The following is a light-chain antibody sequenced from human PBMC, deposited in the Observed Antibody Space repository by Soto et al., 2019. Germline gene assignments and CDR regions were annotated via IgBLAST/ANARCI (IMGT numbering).Light chain of an antibody. J-gene: IGLJ1*01. CDR3: CSYAGSSTFVYV. Sequence: QSVLTQPPSVSGSPGQSITISCTGTSSDVGSYNLVSWYQQHPGKAPKLMIYEGSKRPSGVSNRFSGSKSGNTASLTISGLQAEDEADYYCCSYAGSSTFVYVFGTGTKLTVL. CDR2: EGS. CDR1: SSDVGSYNL. V-gene: IGLV2-23*03.